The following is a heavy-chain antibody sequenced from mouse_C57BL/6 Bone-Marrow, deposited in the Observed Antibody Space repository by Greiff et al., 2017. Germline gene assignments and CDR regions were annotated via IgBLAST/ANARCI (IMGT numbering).Heavy chain of an antibody. CDR1: GYTFTSYG. V-gene: IGHV1-81*01. Sequence: QVQLQQSGAELARPGASVTLSCKASGYTFTSYGISWVKQRPGQGLEWIGEIYPRSGNTYYNEKFKGKATLTADKSTSTAYMELRSLTSEDSAVYFCARSSYYYGSSLMDYWGQGTSVTVSS. J-gene: IGHJ4*01. D-gene: IGHD1-1*01. CDR2: IYPRSGNT. CDR3: ARSSYYYGSSLMDY.